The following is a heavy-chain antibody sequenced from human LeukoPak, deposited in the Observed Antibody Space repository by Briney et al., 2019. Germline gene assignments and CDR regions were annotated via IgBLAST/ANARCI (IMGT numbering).Heavy chain of an antibody. CDR3: ARAGYSYGYVDY. Sequence: SETLSLTCAVYGGSFSGYYWSWIRQPPGKGLEWIGSIYYSGSTWSSLKSRVTISIDTSKNKFSLKLSSVTAADTAVYYCARAGYSYGYVDYWGQGTLVTVSS. CDR2: IYYSGST. CDR1: GGSFSGYY. J-gene: IGHJ4*02. D-gene: IGHD5-18*01. V-gene: IGHV4-34*01.